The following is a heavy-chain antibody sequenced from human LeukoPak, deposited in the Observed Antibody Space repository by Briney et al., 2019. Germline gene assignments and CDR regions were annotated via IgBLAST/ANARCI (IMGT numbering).Heavy chain of an antibody. CDR2: ISSSGSTI. CDR1: GFTFSSYE. V-gene: IGHV3-48*03. Sequence: PGGSLRLSCAASGFTFSSYEMNWVRQAPGKGLEWVSYISSSGSTIYYADSVKGRFTISRDNAKNSLYLQMNSLRAEDTAVYYCVRASGSYYLDYYYMDVWGKGTTVIISS. J-gene: IGHJ6*03. D-gene: IGHD3-10*01. CDR3: VRASGSYYLDYYYMDV.